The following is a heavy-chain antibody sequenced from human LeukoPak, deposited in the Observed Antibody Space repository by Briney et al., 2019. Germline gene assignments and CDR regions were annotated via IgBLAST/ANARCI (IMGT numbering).Heavy chain of an antibody. J-gene: IGHJ6*03. V-gene: IGHV3-7*03. Sequence: GGSLRLSCAASGFTFSSYWMSWVRQAPGKGLEWVANIKQDGSEKYYVDSVKGRFTISRDNSKNTLYLQMNSLRAEDTALYYCAREGGYSYGSLYYYYMDVWGEGTTVTVSS. CDR3: AREGGYSYGSLYYYYMDV. D-gene: IGHD5-18*01. CDR2: IKQDGSEK. CDR1: GFTFSSYW.